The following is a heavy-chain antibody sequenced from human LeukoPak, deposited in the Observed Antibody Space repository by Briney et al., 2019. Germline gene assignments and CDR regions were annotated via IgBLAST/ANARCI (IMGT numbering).Heavy chain of an antibody. J-gene: IGHJ4*02. V-gene: IGHV1-46*01. CDR2: IYPRDGST. Sequence: ASVKVSCKASGNTFTSNYVHWVRQAPGQGLEWMGMIYPRDGSTSYAQKFQGRVTVTRDTSTSTVHMELSGLRSEDTAVYYCARDQEGFDYWGQGTLVTVSS. CDR1: GNTFTSNY. CDR3: ARDQEGFDY.